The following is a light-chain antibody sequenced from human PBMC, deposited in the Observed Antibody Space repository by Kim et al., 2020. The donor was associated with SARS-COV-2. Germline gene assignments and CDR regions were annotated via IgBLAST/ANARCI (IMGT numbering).Light chain of an antibody. CDR1: NIGTKS. CDR2: YDS. J-gene: IGLJ3*02. CDR3: QVWDSGSDHQV. V-gene: IGLV3-21*04. Sequence: APGKTARITCGGNNIGTKSVHWYLQKPGQAPVLVIYYDSDRPSGIPERFSGSNSGNTATLTISRVEAGDEADYYCQVWDSGSDHQVFGGGTQLTVL.